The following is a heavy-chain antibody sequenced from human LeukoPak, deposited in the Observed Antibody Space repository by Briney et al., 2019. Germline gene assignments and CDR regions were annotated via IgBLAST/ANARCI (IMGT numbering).Heavy chain of an antibody. D-gene: IGHD1-26*01. Sequence: PSETLSLTCTVSGGSISSYYWSWIRQPAGKGLEWIGRIYTSGSTNYNPSLKSRVTMSVDTSKNQFSLKLSSVTAADTAVYYCARTRSSGSYDGDAFDIWGQGTMVTVSS. J-gene: IGHJ3*02. CDR3: ARTRSSGSYDGDAFDI. CDR1: GGSISSYY. V-gene: IGHV4-4*07. CDR2: IYTSGST.